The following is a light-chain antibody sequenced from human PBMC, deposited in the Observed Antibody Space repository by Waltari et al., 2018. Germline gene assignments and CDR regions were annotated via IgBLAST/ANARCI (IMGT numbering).Light chain of an antibody. Sequence: DIVMTQSPLSLPVTPGEPASMSCRSSHSLVHSNGYNYLDWYLQKPGKSPQLLIYLGFNRASGVPDRFSGSGSGTDFTLKISRVEAEDVGVYYCMQALQTPTFGQGTKVEIK. V-gene: IGKV2-28*01. J-gene: IGKJ1*01. CDR3: MQALQTPT. CDR2: LGF. CDR1: HSLVHSNGYNY.